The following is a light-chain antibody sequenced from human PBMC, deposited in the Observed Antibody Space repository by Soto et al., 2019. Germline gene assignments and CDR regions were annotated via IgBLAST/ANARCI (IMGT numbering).Light chain of an antibody. CDR3: QQYDNLHLT. V-gene: IGKV1-33*01. J-gene: IGKJ4*01. CDR2: DAS. CDR1: QDISNY. Sequence: DIQMTQSPSSLSASVGDRVTITCQASQDISNYLNWYQQKPGKAPKLLIYDASNLETGVPSRFSGSGSGTDFTFTNSSLQPEDIATYYCQQYDNLHLTFGGGTKVEIK.